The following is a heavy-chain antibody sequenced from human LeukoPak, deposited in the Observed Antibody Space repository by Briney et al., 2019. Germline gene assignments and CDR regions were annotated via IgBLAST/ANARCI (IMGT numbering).Heavy chain of an antibody. CDR2: IYYSGST. CDR3: ARHVGPIAARPPGWFDP. V-gene: IGHV4-39*01. D-gene: IGHD6-6*01. CDR1: GGSISSSSYY. J-gene: IGHJ5*02. Sequence: SETLSLTCTASGGSISSSSYYWGWIRQPPGKGLEWIGSIYYSGSTYYNPSLKSRVTISVDTSKNQFSLKLSSVTAADTAVYYCARHVGPIAARPPGWFDPWGQGTLVTVSS.